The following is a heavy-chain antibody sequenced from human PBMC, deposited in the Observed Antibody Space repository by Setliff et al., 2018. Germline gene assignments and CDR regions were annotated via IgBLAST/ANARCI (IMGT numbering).Heavy chain of an antibody. CDR2: IYPGDSDT. CDR3: ARDSNYEGAYDY. J-gene: IGHJ4*02. V-gene: IGHV5-51*01. D-gene: IGHD4-4*01. CDR1: GYTFTNYW. Sequence: GESLKISCQGSGYTFTNYWIGWVRQMPGKGLEWMGLIYPGDSDTRYSPSFQGQVTISADKSISTAYLQWSSLKASDTAMYYCARDSNYEGAYDYWGQGTLVTVSS.